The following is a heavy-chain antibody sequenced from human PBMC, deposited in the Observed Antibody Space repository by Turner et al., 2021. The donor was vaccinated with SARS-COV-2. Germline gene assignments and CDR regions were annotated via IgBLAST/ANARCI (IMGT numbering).Heavy chain of an antibody. CDR1: GFTFSSYA. CDR3: ARDLKAINMIVVDDYYYYYGMDV. CDR2: KSYDGKNK. Sequence: QVQLVDSGGGVVQPGWSLRLSCAASGFTFSSYAMHWVRQATGKGLEWVAVKSYDGKNKYCADSVKGRFNISRDKYKNTLYLKMNSLRAEDTSVYYCARDLKAINMIVVDDYYYYYGMDVWGQGTTVTVSS. V-gene: IGHV3-30*04. D-gene: IGHD3-22*01. J-gene: IGHJ6*02.